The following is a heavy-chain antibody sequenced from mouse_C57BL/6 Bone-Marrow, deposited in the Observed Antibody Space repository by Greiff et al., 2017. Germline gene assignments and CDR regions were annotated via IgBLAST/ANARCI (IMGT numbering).Heavy chain of an antibody. D-gene: IGHD2-4*01. Sequence: EVQRVESGGDLVKPGGSLKLSCAASGFTFSSYGMSWVRQTPDKRLEWVATISSGGSYTYYPDSVKGRFTISRDNAKNTLYLQMSSLKSEDTAMYYCARHTMMTAWFAYWGRGTLVTVSA. V-gene: IGHV5-6*01. CDR3: ARHTMMTAWFAY. CDR2: ISSGGSYT. J-gene: IGHJ3*01. CDR1: GFTFSSYG.